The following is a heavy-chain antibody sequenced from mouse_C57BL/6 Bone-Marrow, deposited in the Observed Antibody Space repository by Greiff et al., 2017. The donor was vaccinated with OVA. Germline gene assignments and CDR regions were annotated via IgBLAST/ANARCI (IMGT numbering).Heavy chain of an antibody. V-gene: IGHV1-63*01. CDR1: GYTFTNYW. J-gene: IGHJ1*03. CDR2: IYPGGGYT. Sequence: VQLQESGAELVRPGTSVKMSCKASGYTFTNYWIGWAKQRPGHGLEWIGDIYPGGGYTNYNEKFKGKATLTADKSSSTAYMQFSSLTYEGSAIYYCARDYGSSYGYIDVWGTGTTVTVSS. CDR3: ARDYGSSYGYIDV. D-gene: IGHD1-1*01.